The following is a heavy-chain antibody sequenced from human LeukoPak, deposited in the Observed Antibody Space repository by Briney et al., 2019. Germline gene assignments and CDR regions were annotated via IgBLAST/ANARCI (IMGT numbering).Heavy chain of an antibody. J-gene: IGHJ4*02. CDR1: GYTFTSYY. Sequence: GASVKVSCKASGYTFTSYYMHWVRRAPGQGLEWMGIINPSGGSTSYAQKFQGRVTMTRDTSTSTVYMELSSLRSEDTAVYYCARATYYYGSGFSSPTGEWGQGTLVTVSS. V-gene: IGHV1-46*01. D-gene: IGHD3-10*01. CDR3: ARATYYYGSGFSSPTGE. CDR2: INPSGGST.